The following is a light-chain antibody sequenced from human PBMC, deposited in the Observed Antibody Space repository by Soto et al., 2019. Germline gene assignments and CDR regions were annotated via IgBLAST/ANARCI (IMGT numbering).Light chain of an antibody. V-gene: IGKV3-20*01. CDR2: GAS. CDR3: QQYGSSGT. Sequence: LTPSRGSLLLYPRTRATLSCRASQSVSNNYLAWYQQKPGQAPRLLIYGASNRATGIPDRFSVSGSGTNFSLTISRLEPEGFAVYYCQQYGSSGTFGQGTKVDIK. J-gene: IGKJ1*01. CDR1: QSVSNNY.